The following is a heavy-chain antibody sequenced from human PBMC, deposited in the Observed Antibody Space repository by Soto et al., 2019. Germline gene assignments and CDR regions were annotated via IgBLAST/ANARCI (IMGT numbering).Heavy chain of an antibody. CDR2: IIPIFGTA. D-gene: IGHD3-22*01. CDR1: GGTFSSYA. CDR3: AMDSSGYGY. Sequence: ASVKVSCKASGGTFSSYAISWVRQAPGQGPEWMGGIIPIFGTANYAQKFQGRVTVTADKSTSTAYMELSSLRSEDTAVYYCAMDSSGYGYWGQGTLVTVSS. V-gene: IGHV1-69*06. J-gene: IGHJ4*02.